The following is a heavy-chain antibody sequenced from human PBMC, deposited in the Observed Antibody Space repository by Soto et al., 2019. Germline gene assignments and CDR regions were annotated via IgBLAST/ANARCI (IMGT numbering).Heavy chain of an antibody. V-gene: IGHV1-69*01. CDR2: IIPIFGTA. Sequence: QVQLVQSGAEVKKPGSSVKVSCKASGGTFSSYAISWVRQAPGQGLEWMGGIIPIFGTANYAQKFQGRVTNTAEEATSTGYMELSRLRFEYTGVYYWGVWRELNPYYYYGMDVWGQGTTVTVS. J-gene: IGHJ6*02. CDR1: GGTFSSYA. D-gene: IGHD1-26*01. CDR3: GVWRELNPYYYYGMDV.